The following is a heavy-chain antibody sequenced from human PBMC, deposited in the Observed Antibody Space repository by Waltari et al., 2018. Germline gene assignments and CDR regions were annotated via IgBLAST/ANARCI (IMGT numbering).Heavy chain of an antibody. Sequence: QVQLQESGPGLVKPSETLSLTCAVPGYSISSGYYWGWIRQPPGKGLEWIGSIYHSGSTYYNPSLKSRVTISVDTSKNQFSLKLSSVTAADTAVYYCARTRGYSYGIYYYYYYGMDVWGHGTTVTVSS. CDR1: GYSISSGYY. V-gene: IGHV4-38-2*01. D-gene: IGHD5-18*01. CDR3: ARTRGYSYGIYYYYYYGMDV. CDR2: IYHSGST. J-gene: IGHJ6*02.